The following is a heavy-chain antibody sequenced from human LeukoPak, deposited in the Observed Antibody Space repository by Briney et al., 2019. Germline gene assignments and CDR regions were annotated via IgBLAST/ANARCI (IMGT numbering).Heavy chain of an antibody. Sequence: GGSLRLSCAASGFTFSSYWMSWVRQAPGKGLEWVANIKQDGSEKYYVDSVKGRFTISRDNAKNSLYLQMNSLRAEDTAVYYCARTAITFGGVGDYFDYWGQGTLVTVSS. D-gene: IGHD3-16*01. J-gene: IGHJ4*02. V-gene: IGHV3-7*01. CDR1: GFTFSSYW. CDR2: IKQDGSEK. CDR3: ARTAITFGGVGDYFDY.